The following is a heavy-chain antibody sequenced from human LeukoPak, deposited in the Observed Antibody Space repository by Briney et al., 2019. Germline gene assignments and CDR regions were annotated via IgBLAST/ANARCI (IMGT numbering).Heavy chain of an antibody. Sequence: GASVTVSCTASGGTFSSYAISWVRQAPGQGLEWMGGIIPIFGTANYAQKFQGRVTITTDESTSTAYMELSSLRSEDTAVYYCARDLDSGSSPYFDYWGQGTLVTVSS. J-gene: IGHJ4*02. CDR2: IIPIFGTA. V-gene: IGHV1-69*05. CDR3: ARDLDSGSSPYFDY. CDR1: GGTFSSYA. D-gene: IGHD1-26*01.